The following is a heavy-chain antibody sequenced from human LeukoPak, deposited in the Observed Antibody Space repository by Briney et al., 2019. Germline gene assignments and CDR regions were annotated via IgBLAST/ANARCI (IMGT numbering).Heavy chain of an antibody. Sequence: GGSLRLSCAVSGFTFSSYSMNWVRQAPGKGLEWVAVISYDGSNKYYADSVKGRFTISRDNSKNTLYLQMNSLRAEDTAVYYCARDVVGSSNNGMDVWGQGTTVTVSS. J-gene: IGHJ6*02. V-gene: IGHV3-30*03. CDR2: ISYDGSNK. D-gene: IGHD6-13*01. CDR1: GFTFSSYS. CDR3: ARDVVGSSNNGMDV.